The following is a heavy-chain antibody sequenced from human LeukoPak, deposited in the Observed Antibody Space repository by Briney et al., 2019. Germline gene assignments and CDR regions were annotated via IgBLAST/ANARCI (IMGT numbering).Heavy chain of an antibody. V-gene: IGHV1-46*01. D-gene: IGHD3-3*01. CDR3: ARGGDFWSGQDAFDI. Sequence: ASVKVSCKVSGYTLTELSMHWVRQAPGQGLEWMGIINPSGGSTSYAQKFQGRVTMTRDMSTSTAYMELSSLRSEDTAVYYCARGGDFWSGQDAFDIWGQGTMVTVSS. CDR2: INPSGGST. CDR1: GYTLTELS. J-gene: IGHJ3*02.